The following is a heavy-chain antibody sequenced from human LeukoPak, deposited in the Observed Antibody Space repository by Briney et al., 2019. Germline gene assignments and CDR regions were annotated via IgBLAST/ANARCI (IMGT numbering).Heavy chain of an antibody. CDR3: ARDVGGSLDY. CDR2: IKGDESAK. CDR1: GFTFSTYW. V-gene: IGHV3-7*01. Sequence: GGSLRLSCAASGFTFSTYWMAWVRQAPGKGLEWVANIKGDESAKHQADSVKGRYTISRDNAQNSVYLQMTSLRGEDTAVYYCARDVGGSLDYWGQGTLVTVSS. D-gene: IGHD1-26*01. J-gene: IGHJ4*02.